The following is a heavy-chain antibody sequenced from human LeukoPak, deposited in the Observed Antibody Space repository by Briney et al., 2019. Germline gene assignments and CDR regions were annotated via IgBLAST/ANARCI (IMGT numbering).Heavy chain of an antibody. V-gene: IGHV1-69*02. Sequence: SVKVSCKASGGTFSSYTISWVRQAPGQGLEWMGRIIPILGIANYAQKFQGRVTITADKSTGTAYMELSSLRSEDTAVYYCARGYQLPSYYYYYMDVWGKGTTVTVSS. J-gene: IGHJ6*03. D-gene: IGHD2-2*01. CDR1: GGTFSSYT. CDR2: IIPILGIA. CDR3: ARGYQLPSYYYYYMDV.